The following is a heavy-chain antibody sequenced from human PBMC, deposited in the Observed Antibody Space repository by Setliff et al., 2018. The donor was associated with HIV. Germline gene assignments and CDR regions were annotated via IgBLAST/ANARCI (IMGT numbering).Heavy chain of an antibody. J-gene: IGHJ6*03. V-gene: IGHV4-34*01. CDR3: ARGSRQLTIFGVVFKTNYYFIDV. CDR1: GGSFSGYY. Sequence: SETLSLTCAVYGGSFSGYYWSWIRQPPGKGLEWIGEINHDRTTNYNPSLKSRVTISVDTSKNQFSLTLNSVTAADTAVYYCARGSRQLTIFGVVFKTNYYFIDVWGKGTAVTV. D-gene: IGHD3-3*01. CDR2: INHDRTT.